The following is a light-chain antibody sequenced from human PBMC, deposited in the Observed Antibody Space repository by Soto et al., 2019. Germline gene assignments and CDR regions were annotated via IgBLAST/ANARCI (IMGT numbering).Light chain of an antibody. J-gene: IGKJ2*01. CDR2: DAS. CDR1: QGITNC. Sequence: AIQLTQSPSSLSASVGDTVTITCRASQGITNCLAWYQQTPGKPPKVLIYDASTLESGVPSRFSGSGSGTDFTLTISSLQPDDFVSYYCQQFIAYPHTFGQGTKLEIK. V-gene: IGKV1-13*02. CDR3: QQFIAYPHT.